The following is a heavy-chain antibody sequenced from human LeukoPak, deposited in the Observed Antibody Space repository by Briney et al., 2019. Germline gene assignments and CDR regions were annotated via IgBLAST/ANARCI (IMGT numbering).Heavy chain of an antibody. CDR2: ISGSGDRT. Sequence: GGSLRLSCAASGFTFSDYVMGWVRQAPGKGLEWVSGISGSGDRTYYVDSVKGRFTVSRDNSKNTLYLQMNSLRAEDTAVYYCAKDSSMIRGDYDYFNYRGQGTLVTVSS. CDR1: GFTFSDYV. J-gene: IGHJ4*02. V-gene: IGHV3-23*01. D-gene: IGHD3-10*01. CDR3: AKDSSMIRGDYDYFNY.